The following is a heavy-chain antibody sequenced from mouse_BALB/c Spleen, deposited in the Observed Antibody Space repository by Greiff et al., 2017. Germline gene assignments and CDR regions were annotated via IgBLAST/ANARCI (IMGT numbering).Heavy chain of an antibody. V-gene: IGHV6-6*02. CDR3: TRNNYDYDRFYAMDY. CDR1: GFTFSNYW. CDR2: IRLKSNNYAT. J-gene: IGHJ4*01. Sequence: EVMLVESGGGLVQPGGSMKLSCVASGFTFSNYWMNWVRQSPEKGLEWVAEIRLKSNNYATHYAESVKGRFTISRDDSKSSVYLQMNNLRAEDTGIYYCTRNNYDYDRFYAMDYWGQGTSVTVSS. D-gene: IGHD2-4*01.